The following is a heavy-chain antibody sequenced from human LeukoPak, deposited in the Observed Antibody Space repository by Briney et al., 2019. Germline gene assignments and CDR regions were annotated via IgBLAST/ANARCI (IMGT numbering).Heavy chain of an antibody. CDR1: GFTFSSYA. V-gene: IGHV3-30*18. D-gene: IGHD3-22*01. CDR2: ISNDGSNQ. CDR3: AKPLSAYFDSSGYYYCAFDI. Sequence: GGSLRLSCAASGFTFSSYAMSWVRQAPGKGLEWVAVISNDGSNQYYADSVKGRFTISRDNSKDTLYLQVNSLRAEDTAVYYCAKPLSAYFDSSGYYYCAFDIWGQGTMVNVSS. J-gene: IGHJ3*02.